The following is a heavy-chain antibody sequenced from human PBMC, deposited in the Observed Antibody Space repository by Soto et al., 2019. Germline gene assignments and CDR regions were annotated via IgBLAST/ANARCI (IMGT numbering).Heavy chain of an antibody. V-gene: IGHV3-23*01. J-gene: IGHJ3*02. CDR3: ASAKAVVIAALGI. CDR2: ISENGGSRGGT. Sequence: PRLSCTASGFSFSTSAMSWVRQAPGQGLEWVASISENGGSRGGTYYADSVKGRFTISRDNSKNTLYLQVDSLRGADSAIYYCASAKAVVIAALGIWGQGTLVTVSS. CDR1: GFSFSTSA. D-gene: IGHD2-21*01.